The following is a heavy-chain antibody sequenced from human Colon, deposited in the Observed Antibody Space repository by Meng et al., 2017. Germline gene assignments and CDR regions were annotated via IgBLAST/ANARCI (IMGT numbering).Heavy chain of an antibody. CDR2: INMYTAEP. CDR3: ARHNGNSDFDY. J-gene: IGHJ4*02. D-gene: IGHD4-23*01. CDR1: GYSFRPYP. Sequence: QVQLVQSGSELKKPGASVKISCKASGYSFRPYPINWVRHIPGQGLQWMGWINMYTAEPSYVEGFTGRFVFSLDISVSTAYLEISNLKAEDTALYFCARHNGNSDFDYWGQGTLVTVSS. V-gene: IGHV7-4-1*02.